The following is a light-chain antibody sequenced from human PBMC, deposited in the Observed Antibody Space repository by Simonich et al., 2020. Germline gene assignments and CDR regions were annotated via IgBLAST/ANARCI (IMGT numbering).Light chain of an antibody. Sequence: IVMTQSPATLSVSPGERATPSCRASQSVSSNLAWYPQKPGQSPRLLIYGASTRATGIPARFSGSGSGTEFTLTLSSMKAEDFAVYYCQQYNNWPLTFGGGTKVEIK. CDR1: QSVSSN. V-gene: IGKV3-15*01. CDR2: GAS. CDR3: QQYNNWPLT. J-gene: IGKJ4*01.